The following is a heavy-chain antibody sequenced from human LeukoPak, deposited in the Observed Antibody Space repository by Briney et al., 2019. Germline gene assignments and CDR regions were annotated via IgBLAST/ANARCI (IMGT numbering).Heavy chain of an antibody. CDR3: ARRAGAYSHPYES. CDR2: IYSDNT. J-gene: IGHJ5*01. Sequence: GGSLRLSCTVSGFTVSSNSMSWVRQAPGKGLEWVSFIYSDNTHYSDSVKGRFTISRDNSKNTLYLKMNSLGAEDTAVYYCARRAGAYSHPYESWGQGTLVSVSS. CDR1: GFTVSSNS. V-gene: IGHV3-53*01. D-gene: IGHD4/OR15-4a*01.